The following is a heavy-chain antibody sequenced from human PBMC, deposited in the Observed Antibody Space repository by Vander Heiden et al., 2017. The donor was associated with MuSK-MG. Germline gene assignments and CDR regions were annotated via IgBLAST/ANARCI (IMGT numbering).Heavy chain of an antibody. V-gene: IGHV1-69*01. J-gene: IGHJ4*02. CDR2: IIPIFGTA. Sequence: QAQLVQPGAEVKKPGSSVKVSCNASGGSFSSYAISWVRQAPGQGLEWMGGIIPIFGTANYAQKFQGRVTITADESTSTAYMELSSLRSEDTAVYYCALDSSGYPLQYYFDYWGQGTLVTVSS. CDR3: ALDSSGYPLQYYFDY. CDR1: GGSFSSYA. D-gene: IGHD3-22*01.